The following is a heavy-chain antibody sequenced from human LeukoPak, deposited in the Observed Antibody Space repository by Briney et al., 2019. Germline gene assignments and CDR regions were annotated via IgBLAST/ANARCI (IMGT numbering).Heavy chain of an antibody. Sequence: GGSLRLSWPASGLPFSSYAMSWVGQAPGRGLEWSSAISGSGGSTYYADSVKGRFTISRDNSKNTLYLQMNSLRAEDTAVYYCAKDLGYDILTGYSQWGQGTLVTVSS. CDR2: ISGSGGST. CDR3: AKDLGYDILTGYSQ. V-gene: IGHV3-23*01. D-gene: IGHD3-9*01. J-gene: IGHJ4*02. CDR1: GLPFSSYA.